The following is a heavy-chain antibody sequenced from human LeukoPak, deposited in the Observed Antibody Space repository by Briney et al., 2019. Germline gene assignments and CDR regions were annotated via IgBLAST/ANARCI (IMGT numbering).Heavy chain of an antibody. Sequence: GGSLRLSCAASGFTFSSYAMSWVRQAPGKGLEWVSAISGSGGSTYYADSVKGRFTISRDNSKNTLYLQMNSLRAEDTAVYYCAKDLTYYDFWSGYPEEYYYYGMDVWGQGTTVTVSS. D-gene: IGHD3-3*01. J-gene: IGHJ6*02. CDR3: AKDLTYYDFWSGYPEEYYYYGMDV. CDR2: ISGSGGST. V-gene: IGHV3-23*01. CDR1: GFTFSSYA.